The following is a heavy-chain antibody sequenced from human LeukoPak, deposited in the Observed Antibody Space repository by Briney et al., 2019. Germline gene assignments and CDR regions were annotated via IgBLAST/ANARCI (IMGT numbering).Heavy chain of an antibody. CDR3: ARVHSGYESGANWFDP. Sequence: SETLSLTCTVSGGSISSYYWSWIRQPPGKGLEWIGYIYYSGSTNYNPSLKSRLTISVDTSKNQLSLKLSSVTAADTAVYYCARVHSGYESGANWFDPWGQGTLVTVSS. V-gene: IGHV4-59*01. J-gene: IGHJ5*02. CDR2: IYYSGST. D-gene: IGHD5-12*01. CDR1: GGSISSYY.